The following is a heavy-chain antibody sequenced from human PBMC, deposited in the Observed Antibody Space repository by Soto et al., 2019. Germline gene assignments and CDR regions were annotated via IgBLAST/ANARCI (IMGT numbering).Heavy chain of an antibody. CDR3: ARLFSSSWYYFDY. J-gene: IGHJ4*02. CDR1: GGSIGSYY. Sequence: SETLSLTCTVSGGSIGSYYWSWIRQPPGKGLEWIGYIYYSGSTNYNPSLKSRVTISVDTSKNQFSLKLSSVTAADTAVYYCARLFSSSWYYFDYWGQGTLVTVSS. D-gene: IGHD6-13*01. V-gene: IGHV4-59*01. CDR2: IYYSGST.